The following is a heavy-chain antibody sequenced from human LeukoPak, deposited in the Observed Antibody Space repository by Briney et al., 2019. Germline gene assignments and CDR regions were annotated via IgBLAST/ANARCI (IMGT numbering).Heavy chain of an antibody. CDR1: GFTFDDYA. Sequence: GGSLRLSCAASGFTFDDYAMHWVRQAPGKGLEWVSGISWNSGSIGYADSVKGRFTISRDNAKNSLYLQMNSLRAEDMALYCCAKDARYYWNDYAFDIWGQGTMVTVSS. V-gene: IGHV3-9*03. D-gene: IGHD1-1*01. CDR2: ISWNSGSI. J-gene: IGHJ3*02. CDR3: AKDARYYWNDYAFDI.